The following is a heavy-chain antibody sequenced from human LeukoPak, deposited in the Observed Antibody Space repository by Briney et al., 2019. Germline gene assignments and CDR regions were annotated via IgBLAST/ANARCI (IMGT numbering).Heavy chain of an antibody. J-gene: IGHJ4*02. CDR1: GFAFSSYA. V-gene: IGHV3-21*01. CDR2: ISSSSNYI. CDR3: ARDSLNEDGFDY. Sequence: GGSLRLSCAASGFAFSSYAMSWVRQAPGKGLEWVSSISSSSNYIYYADSVKGRFTISRDNAKNSLYLQMNSLRAEDTAVYYCARDSLNEDGFDYWGQGTLVTVSS. D-gene: IGHD1-1*01.